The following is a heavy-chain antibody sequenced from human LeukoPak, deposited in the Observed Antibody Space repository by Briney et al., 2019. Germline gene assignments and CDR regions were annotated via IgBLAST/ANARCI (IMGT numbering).Heavy chain of an antibody. J-gene: IGHJ5*02. CDR1: GYSISSGYY. CDR3: ARDLNLVYCSSTSCYRPGPFDP. V-gene: IGHV4-38-2*02. D-gene: IGHD2-2*01. Sequence: SETLSLTCTVSGYSISSGYYWGWIRQPPGKGLEWIGSIYHSGSTYYNPSLKSRVTMSVDTSKNQFSLKLSSVTAADTAVYYCARDLNLVYCSSTSCYRPGPFDPWGQGTLVTVSS. CDR2: IYHSGST.